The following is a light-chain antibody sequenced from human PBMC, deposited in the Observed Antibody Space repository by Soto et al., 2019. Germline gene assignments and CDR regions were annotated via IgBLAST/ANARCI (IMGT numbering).Light chain of an antibody. CDR1: QSVSSSY. CDR2: GAS. CDR3: QQYGNAPFT. Sequence: EIVLTQSPGTLSLSPGERVTLTCRASQSVSSSYLAWFQQKPGQAPRLLIYGASSRATGIPDRFSGSGSGTDFTLTISRLEPEDFAVYYCQQYGNAPFTFGPGTRLEIK. J-gene: IGKJ5*01. V-gene: IGKV3-20*01.